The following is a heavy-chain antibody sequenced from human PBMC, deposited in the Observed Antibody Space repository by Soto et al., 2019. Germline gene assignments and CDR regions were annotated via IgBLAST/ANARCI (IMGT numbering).Heavy chain of an antibody. V-gene: IGHV1-18*01. D-gene: IGHD6-13*01. Sequence: QVQLVQSGAEVKKPGASVKVSCKASGYTFTSYGITWVRQAPGQGLEWMGWISAYNGNTNYAQKLQGIVTMTTHTSTSTAYMELRSRRSDDTAVYYCARDNISNYYYGMDVWGQGTTVTVSS. CDR3: ARDNISNYYYGMDV. J-gene: IGHJ6*02. CDR2: ISAYNGNT. CDR1: GYTFTSYG.